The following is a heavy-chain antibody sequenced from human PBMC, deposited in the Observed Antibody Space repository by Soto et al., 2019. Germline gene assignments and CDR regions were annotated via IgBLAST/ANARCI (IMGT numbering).Heavy chain of an antibody. CDR1: GFTFSSYA. V-gene: IGHV3-30-3*01. D-gene: IGHD6-13*01. CDR2: ISYDGSNK. J-gene: IGHJ6*02. CDR3: ARDKLIAAAGTSLPGGYYGMDV. Sequence: VQLVESGGGVVQPGSSLRLSCAASGFTFSSYAMHWVRQAPGKGLEWVAVISYDGSNKYYAASVKGRLTISRDNSKNTLYLQMNSLRAEDTAVYYCARDKLIAAAGTSLPGGYYGMDVWGQGTTVTVSS.